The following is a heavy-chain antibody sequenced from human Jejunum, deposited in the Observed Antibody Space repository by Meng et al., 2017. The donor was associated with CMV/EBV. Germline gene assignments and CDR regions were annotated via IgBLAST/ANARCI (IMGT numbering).Heavy chain of an antibody. D-gene: IGHD6-25*01. CDR1: PFSAYA. CDR2: ISASGVTT. CDR3: AKLRAARGWGDAFDF. V-gene: IGHV3-23*01. J-gene: IGHJ3*01. Sequence: PFSAYAMGWVRQAQGKGLEWVAVISASGVTTYYADSVKGRFAISRDNSRTPLYLQMNSLRAEDTALYYCAKLRAARGWGDAFDFWGQGTMVTVSS.